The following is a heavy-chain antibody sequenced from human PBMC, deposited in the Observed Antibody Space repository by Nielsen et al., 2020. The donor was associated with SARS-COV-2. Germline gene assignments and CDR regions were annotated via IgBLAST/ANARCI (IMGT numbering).Heavy chain of an antibody. D-gene: IGHD2-15*01. V-gene: IGHV3-23*01. CDR2: IKTSGGTT. CDR3: TRGFYSQSDY. CDR1: GFIFSDYA. J-gene: IGHJ4*02. Sequence: GESLKISCAASGFIFSDYAMAWVRQAPGKGLEWVSVIKTSGGTTYYADSVKGRFTISRDNGKNSLYLQMNSLRSEDTALYYCTRGFYSQSDYWGQGTLVTVSS.